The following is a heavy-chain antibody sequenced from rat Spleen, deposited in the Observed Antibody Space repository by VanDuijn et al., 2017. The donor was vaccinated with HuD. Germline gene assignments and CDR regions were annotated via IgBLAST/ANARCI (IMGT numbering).Heavy chain of an antibody. Sequence: EVQLVESGGGLVQPGRSLKLSCVASGFTFNNYWMTWIRQTPGKGLEFVASITNAGGRVYYPDSVQGRFIISRDNAKNNRYLQMNSLRSEDTATYLGARHGGYYSGDYVMDAWGQGASVTVSS. D-gene: IGHD1-1*01. CDR3: ARHGGYYSGDYVMDA. CDR2: ITNAGGRV. J-gene: IGHJ4*01. V-gene: IGHV5-31*01. CDR1: GFTFNNYW.